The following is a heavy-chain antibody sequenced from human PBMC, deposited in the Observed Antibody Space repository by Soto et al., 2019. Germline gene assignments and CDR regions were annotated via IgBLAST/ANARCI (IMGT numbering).Heavy chain of an antibody. CDR2: IGTAGDT. J-gene: IGHJ6*02. Sequence: GGSLRLSCAASGFTFSSYDMHWVRQATGKGLEWVSAIGTAGDTYYPGSVKGRFTISRENAKNSLYLQMNSLRAGDTAVYYCARGRAAAGYYYYGMDVWGQGTTVTVSS. D-gene: IGHD6-13*01. CDR1: GFTFSSYD. CDR3: ARGRAAAGYYYYGMDV. V-gene: IGHV3-13*01.